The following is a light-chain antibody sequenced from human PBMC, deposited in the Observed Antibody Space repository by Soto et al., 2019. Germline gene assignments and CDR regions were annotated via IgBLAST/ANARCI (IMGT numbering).Light chain of an antibody. CDR1: SRHSTYT. CDR2: INSDGSH. V-gene: IGLV4-69*01. Sequence: QPVLTQSPSASASLGASVKLTCTLSSRHSTYTIAWHQQQPEKGPRYLMNINSDGSHTKGDGIPDRFSGSSSGAERYLTISSLQSEDEADYYCQTWGTGYAVFGGGTQLTVL. CDR3: QTWGTGYAV. J-gene: IGLJ7*01.